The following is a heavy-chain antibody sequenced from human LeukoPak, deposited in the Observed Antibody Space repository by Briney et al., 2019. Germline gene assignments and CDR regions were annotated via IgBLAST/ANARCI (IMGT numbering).Heavy chain of an antibody. J-gene: IGHJ4*02. Sequence: PSETLSLTCTVSGGSISSYYWSWIRQPPGKGLGWIGYIYYSGGTNYNPSLKSRVTISVDTSKNQFSLKLTSVTAADTAVYYCVAGGYYDNSGTDYWGQGTLVTVSS. V-gene: IGHV4-59*03. D-gene: IGHD3-22*01. CDR1: GGSISSYY. CDR2: IYYSGGT. CDR3: VAGGYYDNSGTDY.